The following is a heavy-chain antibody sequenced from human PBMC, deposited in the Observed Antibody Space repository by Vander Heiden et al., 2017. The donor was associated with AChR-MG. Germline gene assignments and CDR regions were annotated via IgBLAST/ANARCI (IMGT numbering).Heavy chain of an antibody. V-gene: IGHV1-69*01. J-gene: IGHJ4*02. D-gene: IGHD5-18*01. CDR3: TRTAYRGYSYGYSDY. CDR1: GGTFRGDA. CDR2: IIPIFGTA. Sequence: QVQLVQSGAEVKQPGSSVNVSCTASGGTFRGDAISWVRQAPGQGREWRGGIIPIFGTANYEQKFQGRGTITADESTSTAYMELSSLRSEDTAVYYCTRTAYRGYSYGYSDYWGQGTLVTVSS.